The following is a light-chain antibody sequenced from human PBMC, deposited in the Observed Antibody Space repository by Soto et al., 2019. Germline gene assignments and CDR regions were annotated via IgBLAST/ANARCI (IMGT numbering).Light chain of an antibody. V-gene: IGKV1-5*01. J-gene: IGKJ1*01. CDR2: DAS. CDR3: QQYNSYWT. Sequence: DIQMTQSASTLRASLGARVTITCRASQSLGTWLAWYQQRPGKAPNLLIYDASSLKSGVPSRFSGSGSGTEFTLTISSLKPDDFATYYCQQYNSYWTFGQGTKVDIK. CDR1: QSLGTW.